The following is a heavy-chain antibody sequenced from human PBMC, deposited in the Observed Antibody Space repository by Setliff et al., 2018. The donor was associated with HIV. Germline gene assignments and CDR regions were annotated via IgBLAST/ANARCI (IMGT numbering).Heavy chain of an antibody. CDR3: ATTAMGTRREFDY. Sequence: PSETLSLTCSVSGGSISSGTYYWGWIRQPPGKGLEWIGSMSHSGSTLYNPSLKSRVTISVDTSKNQFSLKLSSVTAADTAVYYCATTAMGTRREFDYWGQGTLVTVSS. CDR1: GGSISSGTYY. V-gene: IGHV4-39*07. D-gene: IGHD5-18*01. J-gene: IGHJ4*02. CDR2: MSHSGST.